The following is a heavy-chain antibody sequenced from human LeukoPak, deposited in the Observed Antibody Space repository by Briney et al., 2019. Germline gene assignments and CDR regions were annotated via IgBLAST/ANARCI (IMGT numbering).Heavy chain of an antibody. D-gene: IGHD1-26*01. CDR2: ISGSGTST. J-gene: IGHJ4*02. CDR1: GFTFSSYA. V-gene: IGHV3-23*01. Sequence: GGSLRLSCAASGFTFSSYAMSWVRQAPGKGLEWVSAISGSGTSTYYADSVEGRFTISRDNSKNTLYLQMNSLRAEDTAVFYCAKDGWELLPFGYFDLWGQGTLVTVSS. CDR3: AKDGWELLPFGYFDL.